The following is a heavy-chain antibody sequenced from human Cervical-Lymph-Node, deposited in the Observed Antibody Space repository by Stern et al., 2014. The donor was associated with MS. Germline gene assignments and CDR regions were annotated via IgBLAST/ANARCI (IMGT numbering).Heavy chain of an antibody. CDR1: GYTFTSHG. CDR3: ARDLYSGYDFLDY. V-gene: IGHV1-18*01. Sequence: VQLVESGAEVKKPGASVKVSCKASGYTFTSHGITWVRQAPGQGLEWMGWISTHNGNTKAAQRFQGRVTMTTDTSTTTAYMELRNLKSDDTAVYYCARDLYSGYDFLDYWGQGTLVTVSS. CDR2: ISTHNGNT. J-gene: IGHJ4*02. D-gene: IGHD5-12*01.